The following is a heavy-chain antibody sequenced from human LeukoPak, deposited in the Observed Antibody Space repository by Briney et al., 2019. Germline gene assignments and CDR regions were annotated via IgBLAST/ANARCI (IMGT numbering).Heavy chain of an antibody. D-gene: IGHD2-21*01. CDR1: GGSVTRGAYS. J-gene: IGHJ3*02. V-gene: IGHV4-61*02. CDR2: IYTSGDT. CDR3: ARAPLLFGSDAFDI. Sequence: SETLSLTCTVSGGSVTRGAYSWTWIRQPVGKGLEWIGRIYTSGDTKYNPSLKSRVTISVGASNNQFSLKLSSVTAADTAVYYCARAPLLFGSDAFDIWGQGTMVTVSS.